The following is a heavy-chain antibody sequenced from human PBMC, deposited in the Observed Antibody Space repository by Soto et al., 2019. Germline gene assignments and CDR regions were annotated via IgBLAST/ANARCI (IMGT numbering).Heavy chain of an antibody. J-gene: IGHJ3*02. Sequence: GESLKISCKGSGYSFTSYWIGWVRQMPGKGLEWMGIIYPGDSDSRYSPSFQGQVTISADKSISTAYLQWSSLKASDTATYYCARQGIGYDSCRYHNFGAFDIWGQGTMVTVSS. CDR3: ARQGIGYDSCRYHNFGAFDI. D-gene: IGHD3-22*01. CDR2: IYPGDSDS. V-gene: IGHV5-51*01. CDR1: GYSFTSYW.